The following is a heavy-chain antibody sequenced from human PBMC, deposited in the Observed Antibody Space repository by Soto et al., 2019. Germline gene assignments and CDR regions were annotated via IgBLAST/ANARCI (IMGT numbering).Heavy chain of an antibody. V-gene: IGHV1-8*01. CDR1: GYTFTSYG. CDR3: AIPYSSGWYYWGTFGAFDI. J-gene: IGHJ3*02. CDR2: MNPNSGNT. D-gene: IGHD6-19*01. Sequence: ASVKVSCKASGYTFTSYGINWVRQATGQGREWMGWMNPNSGNTGYAQKFQGRVTMTRDTSISTAYMELSSLRSEDTAVYYCAIPYSSGWYYWGTFGAFDIWGQGTMVPVSS.